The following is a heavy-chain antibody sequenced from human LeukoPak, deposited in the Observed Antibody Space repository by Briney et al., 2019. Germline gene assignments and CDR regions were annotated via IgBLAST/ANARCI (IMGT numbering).Heavy chain of an antibody. CDR3: ARHSGYENAFDI. D-gene: IGHD5-12*01. CDR1: GGSISSSSYY. CDR2: IYYSGST. V-gene: IGHV4-39*01. Sequence: SETLSLTCTVSGGSISSSSYYWGWIRQPPGKGLEWIGSIYYSGSTYYNPSLKSRVTISGDTSKNQFSLKLSSVTAADTAVYYCARHSGYENAFDIWGQGTMVTVSS. J-gene: IGHJ3*02.